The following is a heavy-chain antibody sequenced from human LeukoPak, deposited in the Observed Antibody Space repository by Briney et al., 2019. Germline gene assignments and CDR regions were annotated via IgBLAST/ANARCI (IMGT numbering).Heavy chain of an antibody. CDR3: ARVPTGLEWCRIDY. CDR2: INPNSGGT. Sequence: ASVKVSCKASGYTFTSYGISWVRQAPGQGLEWMGRINPNSGGTNYAQKFQGRVTMTRDTSISTAYMELSRLRSDDTAVYYCARVPTGLEWCRIDYWGQGTLVTVSS. V-gene: IGHV1-2*06. CDR1: GYTFTSYG. D-gene: IGHD3-3*01. J-gene: IGHJ4*02.